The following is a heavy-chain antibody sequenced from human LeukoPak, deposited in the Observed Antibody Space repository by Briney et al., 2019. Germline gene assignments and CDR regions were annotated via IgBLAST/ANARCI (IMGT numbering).Heavy chain of an antibody. D-gene: IGHD3-22*01. Sequence: PGGSLRLSCAASGFTFSDYEMNWVRQAPGKGREWVSCISSSVITIYYADSVKGRYTNSRDNAKNSLYLQMNSLRAEDTAVYYCARGYYDGSGYPSWFDPWGQGTLVTVSS. CDR2: ISSSVITI. J-gene: IGHJ5*02. V-gene: IGHV3-48*03. CDR1: GFTFSDYE. CDR3: ARGYYDGSGYPSWFDP.